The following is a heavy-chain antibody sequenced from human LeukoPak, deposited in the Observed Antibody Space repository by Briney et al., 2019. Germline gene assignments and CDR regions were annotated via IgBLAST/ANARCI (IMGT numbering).Heavy chain of an antibody. V-gene: IGHV4-39*01. J-gene: IGHJ4*02. Sequence: SETLSLTCTVSGGSITSSSSFWGWVRQPPGKDLEWIGSIYHTANTYSNPSLKSRVTISVDTSKNQFSLKLTSLTAADTAVYYCARHPGGENTQFDYWGQGTLVTVSS. CDR1: GGSITSSSSF. D-gene: IGHD3-16*01. CDR2: IYHTANT. CDR3: ARHPGGENTQFDY.